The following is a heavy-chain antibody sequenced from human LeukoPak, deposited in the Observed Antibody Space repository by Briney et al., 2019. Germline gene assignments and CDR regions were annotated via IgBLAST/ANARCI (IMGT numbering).Heavy chain of an antibody. J-gene: IGHJ5*02. CDR1: GLTITNYW. Sequence: GGSLRLSCAASGLTITNYWMLWVRQAPGKGLVWVSRINSDGTSASYVDSVEGRFTISRDNAKNTLYLQMNSLRAEDTAVYYCARDRSPGWFGPWGQGTLVTVSS. V-gene: IGHV3-74*01. CDR3: ARDRSPGWFGP. CDR2: INSDGTSA.